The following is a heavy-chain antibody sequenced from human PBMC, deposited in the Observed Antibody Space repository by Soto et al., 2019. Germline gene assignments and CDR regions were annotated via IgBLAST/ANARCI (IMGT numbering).Heavy chain of an antibody. D-gene: IGHD3-16*01. Sequence: QVQLQESGPGPVKPSQTLSLTCTVSGGSISSGGYYWSWIRQHPGKGLEWIGYIYYSGSTYYNPSLKSRVTISGDTSKNQCSLKLSSVTAADTAVYYCARVGGINWFDPWGQGTLVTVSS. CDR3: ARVGGINWFDP. CDR1: GGSISSGGYY. CDR2: IYYSGST. V-gene: IGHV4-31*03. J-gene: IGHJ5*02.